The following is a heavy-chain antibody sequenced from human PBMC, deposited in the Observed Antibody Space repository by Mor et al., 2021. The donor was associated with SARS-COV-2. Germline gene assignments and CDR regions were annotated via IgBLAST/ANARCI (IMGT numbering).Heavy chain of an antibody. D-gene: IGHD3-22*01. Sequence: GLEWVSVIYSGGSTYYADSAKGRFTISRDNSKNTLYLQMNSLRAEDTAVYYCARETYNYYDSSGYLNYFDYWGQGTLVT. CDR2: IYSGGST. CDR3: ARETYNYYDSSGYLNYFDY. V-gene: IGHV3-66*01. J-gene: IGHJ4*02.